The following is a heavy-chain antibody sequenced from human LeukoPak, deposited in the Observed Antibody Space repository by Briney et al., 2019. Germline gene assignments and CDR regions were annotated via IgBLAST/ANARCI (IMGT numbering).Heavy chain of an antibody. CDR3: ARVSYYGSGSFWARYDAFDI. J-gene: IGHJ3*02. D-gene: IGHD3-10*01. CDR2: IYYSGST. Sequence: MTSQTLSLTCTVSGGSISGRDHYWSWIRQPPGKGLEWIGYIYYSGSTYYNPSPKSRVAISVDTSKNQFSLKLSSVTAADTAVYFRARVSYYGSGSFWARYDAFDIWGQGTMVTVSS. V-gene: IGHV4-30-4*01. CDR1: GGSISGRDHY.